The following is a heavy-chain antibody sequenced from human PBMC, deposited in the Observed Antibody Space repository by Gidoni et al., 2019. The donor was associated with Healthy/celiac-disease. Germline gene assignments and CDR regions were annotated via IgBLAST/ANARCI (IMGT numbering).Heavy chain of an antibody. D-gene: IGHD3-10*01. V-gene: IGHV4-39*01. J-gene: IGHJ6*03. CDR3: ASLYYGSGHYYYYYYMDV. Sequence: QLQLQESGPGLVKPSETLSLTCTVSGGSISSSSYYWGWIRQPPGKGLEWIGSIYYSGSTYYNPSLKSRVTISVDTSKNQFSLKLSSVTAADTAVYYCASLYYGSGHYYYYYYMDVWGKGTTVTVSS. CDR2: IYYSGST. CDR1: GGSISSSSYY.